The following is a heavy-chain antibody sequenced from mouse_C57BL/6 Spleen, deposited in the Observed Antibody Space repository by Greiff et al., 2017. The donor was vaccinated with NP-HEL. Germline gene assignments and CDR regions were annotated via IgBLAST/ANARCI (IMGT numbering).Heavy chain of an antibody. CDR3: ARDIYYYGSSLRGDY. CDR1: GYAFSSSW. V-gene: IGHV1-82*01. CDR2: IYPGDGDT. Sequence: VQLQQSGPELVKPGASVKISCKASGYAFSSSWMNWVKQRPGKGLEWIGRIYPGDGDTNYNGKFKGKATLTADKSSSTAYMQLSSLTSEDSAVYFCARDIYYYGSSLRGDYWGQGTSVTVSS. D-gene: IGHD1-1*01. J-gene: IGHJ4*01.